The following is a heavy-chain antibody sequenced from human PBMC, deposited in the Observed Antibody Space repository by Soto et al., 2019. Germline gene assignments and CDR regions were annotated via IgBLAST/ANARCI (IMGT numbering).Heavy chain of an antibody. V-gene: IGHV4-34*01. CDR1: GGSFSGYQ. J-gene: IGHJ6*03. CDR2: INDSGNI. D-gene: IGHD3-10*01. CDR3: ARGLILWFGELSRRGGYYYYMDV. Sequence: QVQLQQWGAGLLKPSETLSLTCAVYGGSFSGYQWTWIRQTSRKRLEWSGEINDSGNINYNPSLKSRVTIVKDTPKNQSFLLLSSVTAAETAEYYCARGLILWFGELSRRGGYYYYMDVWGKWTTVTVSS.